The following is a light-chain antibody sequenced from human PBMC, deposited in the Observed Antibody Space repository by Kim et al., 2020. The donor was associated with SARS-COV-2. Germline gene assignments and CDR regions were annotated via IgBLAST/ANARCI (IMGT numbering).Light chain of an antibody. CDR2: EDN. J-gene: IGLJ3*02. V-gene: IGLV6-57*03. CDR1: RGSVGSNH. Sequence: GRTVTISCPHSRGSVGSNHVQRHQQRPSSAPTTAIYEDNQRPSGVPDRFYGSIDSSSNSASLTISGLKTEDEADYYCQSYDSSNWVFGGGTQLTV. CDR3: QSYDSSNWV.